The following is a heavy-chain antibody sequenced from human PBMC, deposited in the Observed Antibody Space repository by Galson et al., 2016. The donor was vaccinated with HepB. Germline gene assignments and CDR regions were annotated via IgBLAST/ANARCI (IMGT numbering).Heavy chain of an antibody. D-gene: IGHD6-19*01. CDR3: ARDRYSSGRYFAFEI. J-gene: IGHJ3*02. CDR2: IIPVIGTP. CDR1: GATFSRYA. V-gene: IGHV1-69*13. Sequence: SVKVSCKASGATFSRYAISWIRQAPGQGLEWMGGIIPVIGTPDYAPKFEGRVTITADESTNTAYMDLGSLRFEDTAVYYCARDRYSSGRYFAFEIWSQGTMVTVST.